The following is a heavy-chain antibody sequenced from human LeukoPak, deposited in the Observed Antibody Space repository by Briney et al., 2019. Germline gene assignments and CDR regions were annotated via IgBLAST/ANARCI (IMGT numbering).Heavy chain of an antibody. CDR2: IYYSGST. Sequence: SETLSLTCTVSGCTISSSSYYWGWLRQPPGKGLEWIGSIYYSGSTYYNPSLKSLTTISVGTSKNQFSLKLSSVTAADTAVYYWARGTTTVVTGFDYWGQGTLVTVSS. J-gene: IGHJ4*02. V-gene: IGHV4-39*07. D-gene: IGHD4-23*01. CDR1: GCTISSSSYY. CDR3: ARGTTTVVTGFDY.